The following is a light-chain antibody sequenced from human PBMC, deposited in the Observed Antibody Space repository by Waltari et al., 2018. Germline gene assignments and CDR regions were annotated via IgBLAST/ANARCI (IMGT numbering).Light chain of an antibody. V-gene: IGLV8-61*01. Sequence: QTVVTQEPSLSVSPGGTVTLTCALSSGSVSSTSYVSWHQQTPGQAPRTLIYKSTTRSSGVPDRFSGSTLGNKAALTITGAQADDESDYYCVMYLGSGIWVFGGGTKLTVI. CDR1: SGSVSSTSY. CDR2: KST. CDR3: VMYLGSGIWV. J-gene: IGLJ3*02.